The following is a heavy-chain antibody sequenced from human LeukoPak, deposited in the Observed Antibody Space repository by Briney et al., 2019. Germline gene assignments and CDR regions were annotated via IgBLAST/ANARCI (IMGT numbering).Heavy chain of an antibody. V-gene: IGHV3-74*01. CDR3: ARVRMGDDFNPFDY. J-gene: IGHJ4*02. CDR2: IKSDGSET. D-gene: IGHD3-16*01. Sequence: GGSLRLSCAASGFTFSSFWIYWVRHAPGKGLVWVSRIKSDGSETLYADSVKGRFTISRDNAKNALYLQMNSLRAEDSAVYYCARVRMGDDFNPFDYWGQGTLVTVSS. CDR1: GFTFSSFW.